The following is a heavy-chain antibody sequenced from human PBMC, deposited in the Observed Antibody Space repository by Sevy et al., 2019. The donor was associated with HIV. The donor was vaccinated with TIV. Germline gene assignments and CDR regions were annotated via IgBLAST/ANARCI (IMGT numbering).Heavy chain of an antibody. D-gene: IGHD3-16*02. Sequence: GGSLRLSCAASGFNFDTFWMGWVRQAPGRGLEWVASIDPRGKERDHLDSLKGRFTISRDNAKNSLYLEMHSLKAEDTALYYCGGVLWDVLVVPAATPSPWLDSWGQGTLVTVSS. CDR1: GFNFDTFW. J-gene: IGHJ5*01. CDR2: IDPRGKER. V-gene: IGHV3-7*01. CDR3: GGVLWDVLVVPAATPSPWLDS.